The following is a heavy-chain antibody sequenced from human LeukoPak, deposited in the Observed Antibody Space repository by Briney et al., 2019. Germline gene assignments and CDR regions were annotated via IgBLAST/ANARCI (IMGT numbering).Heavy chain of an antibody. CDR3: ARDRGYSTFDY. V-gene: IGHV3-7*01. J-gene: IGHJ4*02. CDR2: IKQDGSEI. CDR1: GFTFSSLW. D-gene: IGHD4-23*01. Sequence: GGSLRLSCAVSGFTFSSLWMTWVRQAPGKGLEWVANIKQDGSEIYYVDSVKGRFTISRDNAKNSLYLQMSSLRAEDTAVYYCARDRGYSTFDYWGQGTLVTVSS.